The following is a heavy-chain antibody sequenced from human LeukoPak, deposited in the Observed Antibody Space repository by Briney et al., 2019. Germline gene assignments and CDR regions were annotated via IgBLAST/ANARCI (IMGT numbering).Heavy chain of an antibody. J-gene: IGHJ4*02. V-gene: IGHV4-59*01. CDR2: IYYSGNT. D-gene: IGHD4-17*01. CDR3: ARVPTVTFFDY. Sequence: SETLSLTCAVSGGSIGSFYWNWIRQPPGKGLEWIGYIYYSGNTIYNPSLKSRVTISVDTSKNQFSLNLTSVTAADTAVYYCARVPTVTFFDYWGQGTLVTVSS. CDR1: GGSIGSFY.